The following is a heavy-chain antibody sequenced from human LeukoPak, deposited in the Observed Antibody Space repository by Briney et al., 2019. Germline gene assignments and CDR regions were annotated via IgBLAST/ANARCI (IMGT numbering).Heavy chain of an antibody. CDR3: AKDPGEAVAPYYFDY. Sequence: PGGSLRLSCAASGFTFSSYSMNWVRQAPGKGLEWISYISSSASAMYYADSVKGRFTISRDNAKNSLYLQMNSLRAEDTALYYCAKDPGEAVAPYYFDYWGQGTLVTVSS. J-gene: IGHJ4*02. CDR1: GFTFSSYS. V-gene: IGHV3-48*04. D-gene: IGHD2-2*01. CDR2: ISSSASAM.